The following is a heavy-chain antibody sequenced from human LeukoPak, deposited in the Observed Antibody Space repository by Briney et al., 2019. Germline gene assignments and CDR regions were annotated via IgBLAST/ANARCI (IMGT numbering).Heavy chain of an antibody. J-gene: IGHJ4*02. Sequence: ASVKVSCKASGCTFSSYSISWVRQAPGQGLEWMGRIIPILGIGNYAQKFQGRVTITADKSTSPAYMQLSSLRSEDTAVYYCARVESSSSDIDYWGQGTLVTVSS. D-gene: IGHD6-6*01. CDR3: ARVESSSSDIDY. V-gene: IGHV1-69*02. CDR1: GCTFSSYS. CDR2: IIPILGIG.